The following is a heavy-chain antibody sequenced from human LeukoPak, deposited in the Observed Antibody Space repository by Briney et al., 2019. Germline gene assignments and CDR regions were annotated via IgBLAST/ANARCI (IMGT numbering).Heavy chain of an antibody. J-gene: IGHJ3*02. Sequence: PSETLSLTCTVSGGSISSGDYYWNWIRQPPGKGLEWIGYIYYSGSTYYNPSLKSRVTISVDTSKNQFSLKLSSVTAADTAVYYCAREMWNDERTFDIWGQGTMVTVSS. CDR3: AREMWNDERTFDI. CDR1: GGSISSGDYY. V-gene: IGHV4-30-4*01. D-gene: IGHD1-1*01. CDR2: IYYSGST.